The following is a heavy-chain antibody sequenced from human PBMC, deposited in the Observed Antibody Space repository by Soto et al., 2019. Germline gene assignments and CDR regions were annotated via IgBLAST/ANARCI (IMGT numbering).Heavy chain of an antibody. CDR3: ARWTVSANNWFDP. CDR1: GFTFSSYW. Sequence: EVQLVESGGGLVLPGGSLRLSCAASGFTFSSYWMTWVRQAPGKGLEWVANIRQDGGQIDYVDSVKGRFTISRDNAKNSLYRQMNSLRAEDTAVYYCARWTVSANNWFDPWGQGTLVTVSS. CDR2: IRQDGGQI. V-gene: IGHV3-7*05. D-gene: IGHD2-8*01. J-gene: IGHJ5*02.